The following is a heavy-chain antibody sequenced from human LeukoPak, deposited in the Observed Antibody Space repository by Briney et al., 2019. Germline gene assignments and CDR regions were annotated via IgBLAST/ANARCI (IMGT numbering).Heavy chain of an antibody. CDR3: AKDPTSYYYDSSGYPSGYFDY. CDR2: IWYDGSNK. J-gene: IGHJ4*02. Sequence: GRSLRLSCAASGFTFSSYGMHWVRQAPGKGLEWVAVIWYDGSNKYYADSVKGRFTISRDNSKNTLDLQMNSLRAEDTAVYYCAKDPTSYYYDSSGYPSGYFDYWGQGTLVTVSS. V-gene: IGHV3-33*06. CDR1: GFTFSSYG. D-gene: IGHD3-22*01.